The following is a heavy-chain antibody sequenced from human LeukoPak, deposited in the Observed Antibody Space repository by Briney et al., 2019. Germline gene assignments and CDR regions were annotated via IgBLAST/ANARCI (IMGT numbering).Heavy chain of an antibody. CDR2: IYYSGST. CDR3: ARSVRIVGATNDY. Sequence: SSETLSLTCTVSGGSISSSSYYWGWIRQPPGKGLEWIGSIYYSGSTYYNPSLKSRVTISVDTSKNQFSLKLSSVTAADTAVYYCARSVRIVGATNDYWGQGTLVTVSS. CDR1: GGSISSSSYY. D-gene: IGHD1-26*01. V-gene: IGHV4-39*01. J-gene: IGHJ4*02.